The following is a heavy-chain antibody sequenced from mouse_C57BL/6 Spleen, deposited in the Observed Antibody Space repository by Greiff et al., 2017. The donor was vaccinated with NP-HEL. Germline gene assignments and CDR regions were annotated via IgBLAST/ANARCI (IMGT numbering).Heavy chain of an antibody. Sequence: QVQLQQSGAELARPGASVKLSCKASGYTFTSYGISWVKQRTGQGLEWIGEIYPRSGNTYYNEKFKGKATLTADKSSSTAYMELRSLTSEDSAVYFCARYGITTVVATDYAMDYWGQGTSVTVSS. J-gene: IGHJ4*01. D-gene: IGHD1-1*01. CDR1: GYTFTSYG. CDR2: IYPRSGNT. CDR3: ARYGITTVVATDYAMDY. V-gene: IGHV1-81*01.